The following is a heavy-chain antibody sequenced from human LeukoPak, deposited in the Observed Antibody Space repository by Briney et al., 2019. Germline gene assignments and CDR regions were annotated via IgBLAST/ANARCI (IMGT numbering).Heavy chain of an antibody. V-gene: IGHV1-18*01. CDR3: ARVKGSSTSCYDY. J-gene: IGHJ4*02. D-gene: IGHD2-2*01. CDR1: GYTFTSYG. CDR2: ISAYNGNT. Sequence: ASVKVSCKASGYTFTSYGISWVRQAPGQGLEWMGWISAYNGNTNYAQKLQGRVTMTTDTSTSTAYIELRSLRSDDTAVYYCARVKGSSTSCYDYWGQGTLVTVSS.